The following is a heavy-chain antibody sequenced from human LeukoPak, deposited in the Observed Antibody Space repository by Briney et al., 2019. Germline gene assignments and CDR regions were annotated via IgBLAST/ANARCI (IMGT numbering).Heavy chain of an antibody. CDR3: ARAGDSDTFYCPFQH. CDR2: IYHSGTT. V-gene: IGHV4-30-2*01. D-gene: IGHD3-16*01. J-gene: IGHJ1*01. Sequence: PSETLSLTCTVSGYSISSGGYYWSWIRQPPGKGLEWIGYIYHSGTTYYNPSLKSRVTISVDRSKNQFSLKLSSVTAADTAVYYCARAGDSDTFYCPFQHWGQGTLVTVSS. CDR1: GYSISSGGYY.